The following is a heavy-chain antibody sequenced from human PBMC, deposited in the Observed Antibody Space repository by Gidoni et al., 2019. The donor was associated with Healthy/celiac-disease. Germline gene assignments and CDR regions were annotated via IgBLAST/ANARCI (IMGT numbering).Heavy chain of an antibody. CDR1: GFTVSSNY. CDR3: ARDTSPRELGSFDY. Sequence: EVQLVESGGGLVQTGGSRRRSCAASGFTVSSNYMSWVRQAPGKGLAWVSVIYSGGSTYYADSVKGRFTISRDNSKNTLYLQMNSLRAEDTAVYYCARDTSPRELGSFDYWGQGTLVTVSS. J-gene: IGHJ4*02. D-gene: IGHD3-16*01. V-gene: IGHV3-66*01. CDR2: IYSGGST.